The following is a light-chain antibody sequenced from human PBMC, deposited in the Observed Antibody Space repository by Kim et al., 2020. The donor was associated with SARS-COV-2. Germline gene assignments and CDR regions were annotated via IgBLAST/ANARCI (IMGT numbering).Light chain of an antibody. Sequence: GQSVTISGTGTSSDVGAYDYVSWYQQYPGKAPILIIYEVTRRPSGVPDRFSGSKSGNTASLTVSGLRTEDEADYYCCAYAGSDTLIFGGGTQLTVL. CDR3: CAYAGSDTLI. J-gene: IGLJ2*01. CDR2: EVT. V-gene: IGLV2-11*03. CDR1: SSDVGAYDY.